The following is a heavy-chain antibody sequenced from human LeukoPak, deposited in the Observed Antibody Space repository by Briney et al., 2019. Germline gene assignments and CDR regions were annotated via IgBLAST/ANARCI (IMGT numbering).Heavy chain of an antibody. CDR2: TNTDGSST. CDR1: GFTFSSYW. J-gene: IGHJ1*01. CDR3: YGANAEH. Sequence: GGSLRLSCAASGFTFSSYWMHWVRQAPGKGLVWVSGTNTDGSSTMYADSVKGRFTIARDNAKNTLYLQMNSLRAEDTAVYYCYGANAEHWGRGTLVTVSS. D-gene: IGHD4-23*01. V-gene: IGHV3-74*03.